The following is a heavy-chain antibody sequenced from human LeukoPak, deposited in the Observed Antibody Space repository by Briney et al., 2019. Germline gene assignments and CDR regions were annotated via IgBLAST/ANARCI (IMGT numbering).Heavy chain of an antibody. D-gene: IGHD6-13*01. CDR1: GGSISSSSYY. V-gene: IGHV4-39*02. J-gene: IGHJ3*02. CDR3: AREDDTIADNTFDI. CDR2: IYYSGST. Sequence: SETLSLTCTVSGGSISSSSYYWGWIRQPPGKGLEWIGSIYYSGSTYYNPSLKSRVTISVDTSKNHFSLKVHSVTAADTAVYYCAREDDTIADNTFDIWGQGTVVTVSS.